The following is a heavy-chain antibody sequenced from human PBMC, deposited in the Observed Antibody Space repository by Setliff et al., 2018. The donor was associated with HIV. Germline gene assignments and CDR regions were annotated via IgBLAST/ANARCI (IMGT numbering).Heavy chain of an antibody. CDR3: AGSILTGYYTFGADY. D-gene: IGHD3-9*01. CDR1: GYTFTSYH. Sequence: ASVKVSCKTSGYTFTSYHIHWVRQAPGQGLEWMGVINPSSGRTSYAQKFQGRVTMTRDTSTTTVYMELSSLRSEDTAVYYCAGSILTGYYTFGADYWGQGTLVTVS. CDR2: INPSSGRT. V-gene: IGHV1-46*01. J-gene: IGHJ4*02.